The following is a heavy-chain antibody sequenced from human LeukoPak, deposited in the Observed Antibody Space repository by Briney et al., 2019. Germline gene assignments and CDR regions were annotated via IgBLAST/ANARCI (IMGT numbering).Heavy chain of an antibody. CDR3: AREPPLYCSGGSCYPSYYFDY. CDR1: GGSISSGGYY. J-gene: IGHJ4*02. CDR2: IYYSGST. Sequence: PSETLSLTCTVSGGSISSGGYYWSWIRQHPGKGLEWIGYIYYSGSTYYNPSLKSRVTISVDTSKNQFSLKLSSVTAADTAVYYCAREPPLYCSGGSCYPSYYFDYWGQGTLVTVSS. D-gene: IGHD2-15*01. V-gene: IGHV4-31*03.